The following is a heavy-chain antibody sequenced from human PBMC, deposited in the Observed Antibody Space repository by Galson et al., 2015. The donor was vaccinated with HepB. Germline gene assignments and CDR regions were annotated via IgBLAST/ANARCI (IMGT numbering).Heavy chain of an antibody. Sequence: SLRLSCAASGFTFSSYWMSWVRQAPGKGLEWVANIKQDGSEKYYVDSVKGRFTISRDNAKNSLYLQMNSLRAEDTAVYYCASFSSSSYEGYWGQGTLVTVSS. D-gene: IGHD6-6*01. V-gene: IGHV3-7*01. CDR2: IKQDGSEK. CDR1: GFTFSSYW. J-gene: IGHJ4*02. CDR3: ASFSSSSYEGY.